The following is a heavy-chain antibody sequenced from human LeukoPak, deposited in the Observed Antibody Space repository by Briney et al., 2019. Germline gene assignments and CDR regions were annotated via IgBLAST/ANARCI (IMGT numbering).Heavy chain of an antibody. V-gene: IGHV3-30-3*01. CDR3: ARNGESSGYLTDFDY. CDR2: ISYDGSNK. D-gene: IGHD3-22*01. CDR1: GFTFSSYA. Sequence: GRSLRLSCAASGFTFSSYAMHWVRQAPGKGLEWVADISYDGSNKYYADSVKGRFTISRDNSKNTLYLQMNSLRAEDTAVYYCARNGESSGYLTDFDYWGQGTLVTVSS. J-gene: IGHJ4*02.